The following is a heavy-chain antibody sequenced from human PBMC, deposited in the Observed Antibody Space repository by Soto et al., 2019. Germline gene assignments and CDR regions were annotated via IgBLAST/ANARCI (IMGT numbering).Heavy chain of an antibody. CDR3: ARDTRVVPAANSRYNWFAP. CDR1: GGSISSYY. Sequence: SETLSLTCTVSGGSISSYYWSWIRQPPGKGLEWIGYIYYSGSTNYNPSLKSRVTISVDTSKNQFSLKLSSVTAADTAVYYCARDTRVVPAANSRYNWFAPWGQGTLVTVSS. J-gene: IGHJ5*02. CDR2: IYYSGST. D-gene: IGHD2-2*01. V-gene: IGHV4-59*01.